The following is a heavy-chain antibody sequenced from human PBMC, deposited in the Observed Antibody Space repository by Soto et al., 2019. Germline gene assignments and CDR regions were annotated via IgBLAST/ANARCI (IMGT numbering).Heavy chain of an antibody. D-gene: IGHD3-3*01. CDR3: ARMGSNYDFWSGYPWYYYYYIDV. CDR2: ISGSGEDI. J-gene: IGHJ6*03. Sequence: GGSLRLSCAATGFPFSRDGLNWVRQTPGKGLEWVSAISGSGEDIYYADSVKGRFTISRDNSKNTLYLQLNSLRADDTAVYYCARMGSNYDFWSGYPWYYYYYIDVWGKGTTVTVSS. CDR1: GFPFSRDG. V-gene: IGHV3-23*01.